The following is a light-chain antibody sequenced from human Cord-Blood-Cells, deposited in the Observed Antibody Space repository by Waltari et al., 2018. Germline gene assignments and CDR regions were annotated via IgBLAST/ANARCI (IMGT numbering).Light chain of an antibody. CDR1: SSDVGGYNY. J-gene: IGLJ2*01. V-gene: IGLV2-14*01. CDR3: SSYTSSSTVV. CDR2: DVS. Sequence: QSALTQPASVSGSPGQSITISCTGTSSDVGGYNYVSWYQQHPGKAPELMIYDVSNRPSGVSKRFSGSRSGNTASLTISGLKAEDEAEYYCSSYTSSSTVVFGGGTKLTVL.